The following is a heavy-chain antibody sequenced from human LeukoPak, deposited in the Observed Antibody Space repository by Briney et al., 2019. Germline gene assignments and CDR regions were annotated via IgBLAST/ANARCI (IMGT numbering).Heavy chain of an antibody. CDR1: GGSISSYY. V-gene: IGHV4-4*07. J-gene: IGHJ5*02. CDR3: ARHAGSSNWCDP. D-gene: IGHD6-6*01. CDR2: IYTSGST. Sequence: SETLSLTCAVSGGSISSYYWSWIRQPAGKGLEWIGRIYTSGSTNYNPSLKSRVTISVDTSNNQFSLKPSSVTAADTAVYYCARHAGSSNWCDPRGQGALVTVS.